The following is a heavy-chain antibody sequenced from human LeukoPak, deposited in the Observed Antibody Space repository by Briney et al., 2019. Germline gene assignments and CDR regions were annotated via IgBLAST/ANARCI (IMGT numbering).Heavy chain of an antibody. V-gene: IGHV1-2*02. CDR1: GYTFTGYY. D-gene: IGHD6-13*01. CDR3: ARAPSSSWYYFDY. CDR2: INPNSGGT. J-gene: IGHJ4*02. Sequence: ASVEVSCTASGYTFTGYYMHWVRQAPGQGLEWMGWINPNSGGTNYAQKFQGRVTMTRDTSISTAYMELSRLRSDDTAVYYCARAPSSSWYYFDYWGQGTLVTVSS.